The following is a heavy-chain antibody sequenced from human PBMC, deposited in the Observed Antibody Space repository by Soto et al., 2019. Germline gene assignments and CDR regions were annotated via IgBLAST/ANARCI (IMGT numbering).Heavy chain of an antibody. CDR3: ARGKSDSSGRFFYIWSAFDI. J-gene: IGHJ3*02. CDR1: GYTFTSYD. D-gene: IGHD6-19*01. V-gene: IGHV1-8*01. CDR2: MNPNSGNT. Sequence: ASVKVSCKASGYTFTSYDINWVRQATGQGLEWMGWMNPNSGNTGYAQKFQGRVTMTRNTSISTAYMELSSLRSEDTAVYYCARGKSDSSGRFFYIWSAFDIWGQGTMVTVSS.